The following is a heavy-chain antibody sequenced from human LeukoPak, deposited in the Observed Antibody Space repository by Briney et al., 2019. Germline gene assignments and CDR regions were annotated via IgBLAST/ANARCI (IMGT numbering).Heavy chain of an antibody. D-gene: IGHD3-22*01. CDR2: INNDGSST. CDR3: ASETYYDKFIDY. V-gene: IGHV3-74*01. J-gene: IGHJ4*02. CDR1: GFTFSFYW. Sequence: GGSLRLSCAASGFTFSFYWMHWVRQAPGKGLVWVSRINNDGSSTNYADSVKGRFTISRDNAKNTPYLQMNSLRAEDTAVYYCASETYYDKFIDYWGQGTQVTVSS.